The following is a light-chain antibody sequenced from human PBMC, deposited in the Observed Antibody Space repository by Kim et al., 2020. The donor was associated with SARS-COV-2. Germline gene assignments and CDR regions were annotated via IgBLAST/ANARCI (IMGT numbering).Light chain of an antibody. CDR1: PSVSSN. CDR2: GAS. J-gene: IGKJ1*01. V-gene: IGKV3-15*01. CDR3: QQYNHWPGT. Sequence: VSPGDRATLACRASPSVSSNLAWYQQKPGQAPRLLIYGASTRATGIPARFSGSGSGTEFTLTISSLQSGDFAVYYGQQYNHWPGTFGQGTKVDIK.